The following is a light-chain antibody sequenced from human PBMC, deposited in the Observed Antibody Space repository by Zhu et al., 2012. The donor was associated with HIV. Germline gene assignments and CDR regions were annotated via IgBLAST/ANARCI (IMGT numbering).Light chain of an antibody. V-gene: IGKV3-20*01. Sequence: EIVLTQSPGTLSLSPGERATLSCRASQSIGSRFLAWYQQKPGQALRLLIYGPFNRATGVPDRFSGSGSGTDFTLTITRLEPEDFAVYFCQQYDTPPMTFGQGTKVEMK. J-gene: IGKJ1*01. CDR3: QQYDTPPMT. CDR2: GPF. CDR1: QSIGSRF.